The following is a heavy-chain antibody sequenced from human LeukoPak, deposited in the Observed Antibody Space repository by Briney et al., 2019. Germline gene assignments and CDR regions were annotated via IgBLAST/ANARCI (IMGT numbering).Heavy chain of an antibody. CDR1: GFTFSRYT. J-gene: IGHJ3*02. CDR3: ARGSFGGAFDI. V-gene: IGHV3-21*01. D-gene: IGHD3-16*01. Sequence: GGSLRLSCAASGFTFSRYTINWVRQAPGKGLEWVSSISSSSTYIYYADSVKGRFTISRDNAKNSLYPQMNSLRAEDTAVYYCARGSFGGAFDIWGQGTMVTVSS. CDR2: ISSSSTYI.